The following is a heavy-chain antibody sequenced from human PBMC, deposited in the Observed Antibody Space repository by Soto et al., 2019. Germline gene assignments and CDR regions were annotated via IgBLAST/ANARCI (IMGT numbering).Heavy chain of an antibody. CDR1: GFTFGDYA. D-gene: IGHD1-26*01. Sequence: GGSLRLSCTASGFTFGDYAMSWVRQAPGKGLEWVGFIRSKAYGGTTEYAASVKGRFTISRDDSKSIAYLQMNSLKTEDTAVYYCTRAHGITLEVGATTDWGQGTLVTVSS. CDR2: IRSKAYGGTT. J-gene: IGHJ4*02. V-gene: IGHV3-49*04. CDR3: TRAHGITLEVGATTD.